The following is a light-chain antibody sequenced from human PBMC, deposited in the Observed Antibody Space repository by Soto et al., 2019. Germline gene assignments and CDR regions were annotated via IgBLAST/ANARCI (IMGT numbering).Light chain of an antibody. CDR2: WAS. V-gene: IGKV4-1*01. J-gene: IGKJ5*01. Sequence: DIVMTQSPDSLAVSLGERATINCTSSRSILYSSNNKEKLAWYQQKPGQPPKLLMYWASTRESGVPDRFSGSGSGTDFTLTISSLQAEDVAVYYCQQYYSTPLTFGQGTRLEIK. CDR1: RSILYSSNNKEK. CDR3: QQYYSTPLT.